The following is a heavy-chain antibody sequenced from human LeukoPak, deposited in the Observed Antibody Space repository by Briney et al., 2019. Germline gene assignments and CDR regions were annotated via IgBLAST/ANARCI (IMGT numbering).Heavy chain of an antibody. V-gene: IGHV3-23*01. CDR3: AKEEYYYDSSGPFDY. CDR2: ISGSGGST. D-gene: IGHD3-22*01. J-gene: IGHJ4*02. Sequence: GGSLRLSCAASGFTFSSYAMSWVRQAPGKGLGWVSAISGSGGSTYYADSVKGRFTISRDNSKNTLYPQMNSLRAEDTAVYYCAKEEYYYDSSGPFDYWGQGTLVTVSS. CDR1: GFTFSSYA.